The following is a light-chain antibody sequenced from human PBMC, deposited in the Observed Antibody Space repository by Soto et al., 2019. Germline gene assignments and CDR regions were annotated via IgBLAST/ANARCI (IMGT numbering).Light chain of an antibody. CDR2: DAS. CDR3: QQRGSWPYT. CDR1: QDVSVS. Sequence: IVLTQSPDTLSLSPGAGATLSCRASQDVSVSLAWYQQRPGQAPRLLIHDASNRAAGLPARFSAYGSGTDFTLIIGSLEPEDSALYYCQQRGSWPYTFGQGTKVDIK. V-gene: IGKV3-11*01. J-gene: IGKJ2*01.